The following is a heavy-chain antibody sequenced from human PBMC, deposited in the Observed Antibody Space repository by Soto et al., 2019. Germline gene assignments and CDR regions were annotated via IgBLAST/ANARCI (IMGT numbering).Heavy chain of an antibody. Sequence: GASVKVSCKASGYTFTSYGISWVRQAPGQGLEWMGWISAYNGNTNYAQKLQGRVTMTTDTTTSTDYMELRSLRSDDTAVYYCAREGVVVAATYYYYGMDAWGQGTTVTVSS. D-gene: IGHD2-15*01. CDR1: GYTFTSYG. V-gene: IGHV1-18*04. J-gene: IGHJ6*02. CDR2: ISAYNGNT. CDR3: AREGVVVAATYYYYGMDA.